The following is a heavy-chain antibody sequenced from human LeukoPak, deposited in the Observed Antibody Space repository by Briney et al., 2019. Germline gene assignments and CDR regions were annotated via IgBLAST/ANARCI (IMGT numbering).Heavy chain of an antibody. Sequence: ASVKVSCKASGYTFANYAINWVRQAPGHGLEWMGWVSTYNGDAKYAQSVQGRVTLTTDTSTTTAHMELRSLRSDDTAVYYCARGRYDSSPPDSWGQGTLVTVSS. V-gene: IGHV1-18*01. CDR1: GYTFANYA. D-gene: IGHD3-22*01. J-gene: IGHJ4*02. CDR2: VSTYNGDA. CDR3: ARGRYDSSPPDS.